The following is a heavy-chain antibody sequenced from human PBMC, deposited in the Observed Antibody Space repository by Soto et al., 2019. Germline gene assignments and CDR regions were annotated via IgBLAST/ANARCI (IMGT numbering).Heavy chain of an antibody. CDR2: IYYSGST. CDR3: ARGVPYSYGYVSWFDP. CDR1: GGSVSSGSYY. Sequence: QVQLQESGPGLVKPSETLSLTCTVSGGSVSSGSYYWSWIRQPPGKGLEWIGYIYYSGSTNYNPSPKSRVTISVDTSKNQLSLKLSSVTAADTAVYYCARGVPYSYGYVSWFDPWGQGTLVTVSS. J-gene: IGHJ5*02. D-gene: IGHD5-18*01. V-gene: IGHV4-61*01.